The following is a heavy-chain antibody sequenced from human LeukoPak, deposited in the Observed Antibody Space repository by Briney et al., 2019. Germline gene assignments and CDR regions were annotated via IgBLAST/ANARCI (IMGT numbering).Heavy chain of an antibody. J-gene: IGHJ4*02. V-gene: IGHV4-34*01. CDR3: ARGPRGYSYGSPLDY. CDR1: GGSISSYY. CDR2: INHSGST. Sequence: KPSETLSLTCTVSGGSISSYYWSWIRQPPGKGLEWIGEINHSGSTNYNPSLKSRVTISVDTSKNQFSLKLSSVTAADTAVYYCARGPRGYSYGSPLDYWGQGTLVTVSS. D-gene: IGHD5-18*01.